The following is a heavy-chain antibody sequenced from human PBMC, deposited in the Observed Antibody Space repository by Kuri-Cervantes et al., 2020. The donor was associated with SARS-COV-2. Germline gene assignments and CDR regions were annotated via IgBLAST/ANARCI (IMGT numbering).Heavy chain of an antibody. J-gene: IGHJ6*02. Sequence: KVSCKGSGYSFTSYWIGWVRQMPGKGLEWMGIIYPHDSDRRYSPSFQGQVTISADKSISTAYPQWSSLKASDTAMYYCARLRVYDYVWGSSRYSAHYYNALDVWGQGTTVTVSS. CDR2: IYPHDSDR. D-gene: IGHD3-16*01. CDR3: ARLRVYDYVWGSSRYSAHYYNALDV. V-gene: IGHV5-51*01. CDR1: GYSFTSYW.